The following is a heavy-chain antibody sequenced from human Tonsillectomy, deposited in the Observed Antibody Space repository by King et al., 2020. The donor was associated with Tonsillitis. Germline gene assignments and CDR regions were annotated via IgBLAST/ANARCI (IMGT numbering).Heavy chain of an antibody. J-gene: IGHJ3*02. V-gene: IGHV1-58*01. CDR2: IVVGSGST. CDR1: GFTFTSSA. D-gene: IGHD3-10*01. Sequence: QLVQSGPEVKKPGTSVKVSCKASGFTFTSSAVQWVRQARGQGLEWIGWIVVGSGSTNYAQKFQERVTITSDMSTSAAYMELSSLRSDDTAVYYCAADARLRMVWGVIIPDAFDIWGQGTMVTVSS. CDR3: AADARLRMVWGVIIPDAFDI.